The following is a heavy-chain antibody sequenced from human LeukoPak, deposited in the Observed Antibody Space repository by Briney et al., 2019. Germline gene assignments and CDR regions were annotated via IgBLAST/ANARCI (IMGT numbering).Heavy chain of an antibody. CDR1: GGSISSYY. D-gene: IGHD1-26*01. CDR2: IYYSGST. V-gene: IGHV4-59*01. Sequence: SGTLSLTCTVSGGSISSYYWSWIRQPPGKGLEWIGYIYYSGSTNYNPSLKSRVTISVDTSKNQFSLKLSSVTAADTAVYYCARAGRHFDYWGQGTLVTVSS. CDR3: ARAGRHFDY. J-gene: IGHJ4*02.